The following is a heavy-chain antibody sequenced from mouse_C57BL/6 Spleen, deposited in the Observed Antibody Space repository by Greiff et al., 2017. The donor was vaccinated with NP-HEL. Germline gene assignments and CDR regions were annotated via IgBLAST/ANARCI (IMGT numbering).Heavy chain of an antibody. CDR2: INPGSGGT. V-gene: IGHV1-54*01. J-gene: IGHJ4*01. CDR1: GYAFTNYL. Sequence: QVQLQQSGAELVRPGTSVKVSCKASGYAFTNYLIEWVKQRPGQGLEWIGVINPGSGGTNYNEKFKGKATLTADKSSSTAYMQLSSLTSEDSAVYFCAIEGGNYGAMDYWGQGTSVTVSS. CDR3: AIEGGNYGAMDY. D-gene: IGHD2-1*01.